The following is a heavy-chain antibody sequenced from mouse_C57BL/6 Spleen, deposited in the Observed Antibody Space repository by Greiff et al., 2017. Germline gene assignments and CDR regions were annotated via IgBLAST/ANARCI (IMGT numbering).Heavy chain of an antibody. V-gene: IGHV1-85*01. J-gene: IGHJ3*01. Sequence: VQLQQSGPELVKPGASVKLSCKASGYTFTSYDINWVKQRPGQGLEWIGWIYPRDGSTKYNEKFKGKATLTVDTSSSTAYMELHSLTSEDSAVYFCAREGVNYGNFPFAYWGQGTLVTVSA. CDR1: GYTFTSYD. CDR3: AREGVNYGNFPFAY. CDR2: IYPRDGST. D-gene: IGHD2-1*01.